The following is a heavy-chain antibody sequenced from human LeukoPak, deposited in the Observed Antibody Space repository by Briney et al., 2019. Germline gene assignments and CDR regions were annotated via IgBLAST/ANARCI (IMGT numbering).Heavy chain of an antibody. CDR1: GFTFSSYG. CDR3: AKASIAAAGGTFDY. CDR2: ISYDGSNK. J-gene: IGHJ4*02. V-gene: IGHV3-30*18. D-gene: IGHD6-13*01. Sequence: GGSLRLSCAASGFTFSSYGMHWVRQAPGKGLEWVAVISYDGSNKYYADSVKGRFTISRDNSKNTLYLQMNSLRAEDTAVYYCAKASIAAAGGTFDYWGQGTLVTVSS.